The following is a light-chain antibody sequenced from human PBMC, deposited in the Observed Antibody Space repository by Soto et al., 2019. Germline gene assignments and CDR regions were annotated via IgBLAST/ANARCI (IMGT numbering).Light chain of an antibody. CDR1: RSNLGSNP. Sequence: QSVLTQPPSASGTPGQKVTISCSGSRSNLGSNPVNWYQLLPGAAPKLLIYSNNHRPSGVPDRFSGSKSGTSASLAISGLQSEDESTYYCSACDDSLYGPVFGGGTKLTVL. V-gene: IGLV1-44*01. J-gene: IGLJ2*01. CDR2: SNN. CDR3: SACDDSLYGPV.